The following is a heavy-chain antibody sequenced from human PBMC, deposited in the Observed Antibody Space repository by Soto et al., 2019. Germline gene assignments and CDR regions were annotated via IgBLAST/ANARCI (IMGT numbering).Heavy chain of an antibody. D-gene: IGHD5-12*01. J-gene: IGHJ4*02. CDR2: TYYRSKWYN. Sequence: SHTVPRTEAVCGGRVCSNSDTWNWIRQSPSRGLEWLGRTYYRSKWYNDYAVSVKSRITINPDTSKNQFSLQLNSVTPEDTAVYYCARGKDGSIDYWGQGTLVTGSS. CDR3: ARGKDGSIDY. CDR1: GGRVCSNSDT. V-gene: IGHV6-1*01.